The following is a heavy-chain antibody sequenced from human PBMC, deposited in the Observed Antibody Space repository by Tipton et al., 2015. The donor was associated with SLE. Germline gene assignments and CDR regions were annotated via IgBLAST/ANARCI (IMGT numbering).Heavy chain of an antibody. Sequence: TLSLTCTVSGGSISSYYWSWIRQPPGKGLEWIGYIYYSGSTNYNPSLKSRVTISVDTSKNQFSLKLSSVTAADTAVYYCARVWAVAGLLFDYWGQGTLVTVSS. D-gene: IGHD6-19*01. CDR1: GGSISSYY. CDR3: ARVWAVAGLLFDY. V-gene: IGHV4-59*01. J-gene: IGHJ4*02. CDR2: IYYSGST.